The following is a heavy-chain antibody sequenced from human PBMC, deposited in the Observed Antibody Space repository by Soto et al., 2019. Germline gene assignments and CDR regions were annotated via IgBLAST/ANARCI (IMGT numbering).Heavy chain of an antibody. CDR1: GYSVSSGYY. J-gene: IGHJ5*02. D-gene: IGHD1-7*01. CDR3: ARGAVNWNYVRWFDP. CDR2: IYHSGST. Sequence: TSETLSLTCAVSGYSVSSGYYWGWIRQPPGKGLEWIGSIYHSGSTYYNPSLKSRVTISVDTSKNQFSLKLSSVTAADTAVYYCARGAVNWNYVRWFDPWGQGTLVTVSS. V-gene: IGHV4-38-2*01.